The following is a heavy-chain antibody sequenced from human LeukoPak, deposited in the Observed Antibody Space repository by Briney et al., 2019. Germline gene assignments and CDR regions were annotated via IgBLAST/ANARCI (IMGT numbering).Heavy chain of an antibody. J-gene: IGHJ4*02. Sequence: SETLSLTSTVSGGSISSGDYYWSWIRQPPGKGLEWIGYIYYSGSTYYNPSLKSRVTISVDTSKNQFSLKLSSVTAADTAVYYCARGEGAGTTNFDYWGQGTLVTVSS. V-gene: IGHV4-30-4*01. CDR2: IYYSGST. D-gene: IGHD1-1*01. CDR3: ARGEGAGTTNFDY. CDR1: GGSISSGDYY.